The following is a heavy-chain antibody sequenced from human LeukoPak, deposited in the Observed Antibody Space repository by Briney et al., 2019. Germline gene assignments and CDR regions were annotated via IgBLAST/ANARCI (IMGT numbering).Heavy chain of an antibody. J-gene: IGHJ5*02. V-gene: IGHV3-33*06. CDR1: EFIFSNYG. CDR2: IWYDGSNK. D-gene: IGHD3-22*01. CDR3: AKDGEAYYYDSSGYYYGPFDP. Sequence: PGGSLRLSCAASEFIFSNYGMHWVRQAPGKGLEWVAVIWYDGSNKYYADSVKGRFTISRDNSKNTLYLQMNSLRAEDTAVYYCAKDGEAYYYDSSGYYYGPFDPWGQGTLVTVSS.